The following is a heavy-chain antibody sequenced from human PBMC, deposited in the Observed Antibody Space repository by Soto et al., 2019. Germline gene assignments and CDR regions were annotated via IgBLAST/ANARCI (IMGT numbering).Heavy chain of an antibody. J-gene: IGHJ4*02. D-gene: IGHD6-19*01. V-gene: IGHV3-21*01. CDR2: SSSYI. CDR1: GFTFSSYS. Sequence: EVLLVESGGGLVKPGGSLRLSCAASGFTFSSYSMISSSYIYFADSLKGRFTISRDNAKNSLYLQMNSLRAEDTAVYYCARVGYSSGWLPDYWGQGTLVTVSS. CDR3: ARVGYSSGWLPDY.